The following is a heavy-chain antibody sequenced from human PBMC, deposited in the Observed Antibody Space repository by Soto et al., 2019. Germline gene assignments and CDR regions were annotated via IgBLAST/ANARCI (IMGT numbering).Heavy chain of an antibody. V-gene: IGHV3-33*01. CDR3: ARGGDFWSGSDYYYGMDV. Sequence: VAVIWYDGSNKYYADSVKGRFTISRDNSKNTLYLQMNSLRAEDTAVYYCARGGDFWSGSDYYYGMDVWGQGTTVTVSS. J-gene: IGHJ6*02. D-gene: IGHD3-3*01. CDR2: IWYDGSNK.